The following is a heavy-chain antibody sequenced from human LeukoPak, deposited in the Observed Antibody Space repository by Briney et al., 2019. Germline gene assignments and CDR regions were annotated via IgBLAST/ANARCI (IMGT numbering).Heavy chain of an antibody. D-gene: IGHD3-10*01. Sequence: PSETLSLTCPVSGGSISSYYWSWIRQPPGKGLEWIGYIYYSGSTNYNPSLKSRVTISVDTSKNQFSLKLSSVTAADTAVYYCAREGSGSYYNLDPWGQGTLVTVSS. J-gene: IGHJ5*02. V-gene: IGHV4-59*01. CDR3: AREGSGSYYNLDP. CDR1: GGSISSYY. CDR2: IYYSGST.